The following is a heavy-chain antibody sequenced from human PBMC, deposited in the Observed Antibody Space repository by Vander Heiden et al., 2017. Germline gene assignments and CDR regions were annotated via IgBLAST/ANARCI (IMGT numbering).Heavy chain of an antibody. D-gene: IGHD2-15*01. V-gene: IGHV3-72*01. CDR3: ARGFCSGGTCYAGDY. J-gene: IGHJ4*02. CDR1: GFTFSDHY. Sequence: EVQLVESGGGLVQPGGSLRLSCAASGFTFSDHYMDWGRQAPGKGLEWVGRIRKKANSYSTEYAASVKGRLTISRDDSKNSLYLQMDSLKTEDTAVYYCARGFCSGGTCYAGDYWGQGTLVTVSS. CDR2: IRKKANSYST.